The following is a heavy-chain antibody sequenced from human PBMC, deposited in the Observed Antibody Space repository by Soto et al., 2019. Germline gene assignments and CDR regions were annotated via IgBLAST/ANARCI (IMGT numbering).Heavy chain of an antibody. D-gene: IGHD3-10*01. CDR2: FDPEDGET. J-gene: IGHJ5*02. Sequence: QVQLVQSGAEVKKPGASVKVSCKVSGYTLTELSMHWVRQAPGKGLEWMGGFDPEDGETIYAQKFQGRVTMTEDTSTETTYMERRSVRSEDTAVYYCAIMVRGLLGSWFDPWGQGTLVTVSS. CDR3: AIMVRGLLGSWFDP. V-gene: IGHV1-24*01. CDR1: GYTLTELS.